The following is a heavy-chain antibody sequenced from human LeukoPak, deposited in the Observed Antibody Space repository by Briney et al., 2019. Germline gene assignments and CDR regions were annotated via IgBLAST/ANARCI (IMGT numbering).Heavy chain of an antibody. J-gene: IGHJ4*02. V-gene: IGHV1-69*06. CDR2: IIPIFGTA. D-gene: IGHD3-22*01. CDR3: ATEGYYDSSGYYSDY. CDR1: GGTFSSYA. Sequence: SVKVSCKASGGTFSSYAISWVRQAPGQGLEWMGGIIPIFGTANYAQKFQGRVTMTEDTSTDTAYMELSSLRSEDTAVYYCATEGYYDSSGYYSDYWGQGTLVTVSS.